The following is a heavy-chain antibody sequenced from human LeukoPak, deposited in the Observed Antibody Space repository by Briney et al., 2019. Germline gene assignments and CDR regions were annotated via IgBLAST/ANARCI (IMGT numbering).Heavy chain of an antibody. CDR2: MYSSGST. J-gene: IGHJ3*02. CDR1: GGSISSCY. CDR3: ARATRGDYVWGSYRYNAFDI. V-gene: IGHV4-4*07. Sequence: SETLSLTCAVSGGSISSCYWSCIRQPGGKGLECIVCMYSSGSTNSNTSLKSRVTMSVDTSKNQFSLKLSSVTAADTAVYYCARATRGDYVWGSYRYNAFDIWGQGTMVTVSS. D-gene: IGHD3-16*02.